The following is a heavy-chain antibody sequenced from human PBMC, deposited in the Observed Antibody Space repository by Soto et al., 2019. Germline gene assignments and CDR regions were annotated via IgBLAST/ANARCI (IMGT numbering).Heavy chain of an antibody. CDR2: IRSKSNKYAT. CDR1: GFSFIGSA. D-gene: IGHD1-26*01. CDR3: SSGSYYSSY. V-gene: IGHV3-73*01. J-gene: IGHJ4*02. Sequence: WGSLRLSCTASGFSFIGSAIRFFRHSSVKGLEWVGRIRSKSNKYATLYAASVKGRLTISRDDSQNTAYLQMESLKSEDTAVYYCSSGSYYSSYWGQGTLVTVSS.